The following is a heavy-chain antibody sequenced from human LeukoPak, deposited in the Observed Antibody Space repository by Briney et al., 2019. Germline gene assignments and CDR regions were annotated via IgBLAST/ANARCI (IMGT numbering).Heavy chain of an antibody. J-gene: IGHJ6*03. D-gene: IGHD3-22*01. CDR2: MYTGGNT. Sequence: SETLSLTCTVSGDSISTYYWSWIRQPAGKGLEWIGRMYTGGNTDYNPSLKSRVIMSLDTSKNQFSLKLTSLTAADTAVYYCARVLYYYDSSGYYGYYYYYYMDVWGKGTTVTVSS. V-gene: IGHV4-4*07. CDR3: ARVLYYYDSSGYYGYYYYYYMDV. CDR1: GDSISTYY.